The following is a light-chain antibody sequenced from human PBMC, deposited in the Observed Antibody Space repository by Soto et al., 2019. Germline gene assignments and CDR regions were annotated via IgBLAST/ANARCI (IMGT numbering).Light chain of an antibody. Sequence: EIVLTQSPGTLSLSPGERATLSCRASHSVSSPYLAWYQQKPGQAPRLLIYGASSRATGIPDRFSGSGSGTDFTLTISRLEPEDFAVYYCQQYGSSPPYTFGQGTKLEIK. CDR3: QQYGSSPPYT. CDR1: HSVSSPY. V-gene: IGKV3-20*01. CDR2: GAS. J-gene: IGKJ2*01.